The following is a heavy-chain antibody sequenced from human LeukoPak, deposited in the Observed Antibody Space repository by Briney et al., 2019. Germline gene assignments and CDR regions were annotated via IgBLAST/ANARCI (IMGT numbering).Heavy chain of an antibody. D-gene: IGHD5-24*01. CDR2: IIPIFGTA. V-gene: IGHV1-69*13. Sequence: SVKVSCKASGGTFNSYAISWVRQAPGQGLEWMGGIIPIFGTANYAQKFQGRVTITADESTSTAYMELSSLRYEDTAVYYCVRGEMATIRMGLYYYGMDVWGQGTTVTVSS. CDR1: GGTFNSYA. CDR3: VRGEMATIRMGLYYYGMDV. J-gene: IGHJ6*02.